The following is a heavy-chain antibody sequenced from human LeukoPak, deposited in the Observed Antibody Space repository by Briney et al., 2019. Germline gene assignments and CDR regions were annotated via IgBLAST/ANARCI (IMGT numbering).Heavy chain of an antibody. CDR3: ARAAIVVVPAEINYYMDV. CDR1: GFTFSVYG. CDR2: ISGIGGKT. D-gene: IGHD2-2*01. J-gene: IGHJ6*03. V-gene: IGHV3-23*01. Sequence: PGGSLRLSCAASGFTFSVYGMSWVRQAPGKGLEWVSGISGIGGKTYYADSVKGRFTISRDNSKNTLYLQMGSLRAEDMAVYYCARAAIVVVPAEINYYMDVWGKGTTVTISS.